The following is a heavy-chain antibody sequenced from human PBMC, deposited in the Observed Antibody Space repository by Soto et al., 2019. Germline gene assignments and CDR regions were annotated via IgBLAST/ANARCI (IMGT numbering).Heavy chain of an antibody. CDR1: GGSISTSNW. CDR2: VYRTGST. V-gene: IGHV4-4*02. D-gene: IGHD6-13*01. CDR3: ARARATIAAAAIFDC. J-gene: IGHJ4*02. Sequence: QVQLQESGPGLVKPSGTQSLTCAVSGGSISTSNWWSWVRQPPGKGLEWIGEVYRTGSTNYNPSLESRLTISVDKSKNQFSLKLTSVTAADTAVYYCARARATIAAAAIFDCWGQGTLVTVSS.